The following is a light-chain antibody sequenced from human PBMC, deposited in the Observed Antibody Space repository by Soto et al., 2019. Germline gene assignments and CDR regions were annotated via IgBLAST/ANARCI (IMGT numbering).Light chain of an antibody. CDR3: EYYGSSIT. CDR2: GAS. CDR1: QSVSSN. J-gene: IGKJ4*01. V-gene: IGKV3-20*01. Sequence: EMVMTQSPATLSVSPGARAPLSCRARQSVSSNLAWYQQKPGQAPRLLIYGASSRATGIPDRFSGSGSGTDFTLTFSRLEPEDFAVYYCEYYGSSITFGGGTKVDIK.